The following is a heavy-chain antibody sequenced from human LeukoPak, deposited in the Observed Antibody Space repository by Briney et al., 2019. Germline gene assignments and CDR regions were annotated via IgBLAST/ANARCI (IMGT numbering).Heavy chain of an antibody. CDR1: GFTFDNYA. V-gene: IGHV3-23*01. J-gene: IGHJ4*02. Sequence: GGSLRLSCTASGFTFDNYAMIWVRQAPGKGLEWVSVISGSGDGTYSADSVRGRFTISRDNTKNSLYLQIDNARVDDTGLYYCTRLPRETAGDYWGQGVPVIVSS. CDR3: TRLPRETAGDY. D-gene: IGHD1-14*01. CDR2: ISGSGDGT.